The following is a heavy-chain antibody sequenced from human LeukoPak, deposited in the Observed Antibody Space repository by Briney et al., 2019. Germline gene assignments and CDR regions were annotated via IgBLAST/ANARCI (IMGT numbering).Heavy chain of an antibody. CDR1: GGSISSYY. CDR2: IYYNGST. J-gene: IGHJ6*03. CDR3: ARYYYGSGSYYPYYYMDV. D-gene: IGHD3-10*01. Sequence: SETLSLTCTVSGGSISSYYWSWIRQPPGKGLEWIGYIYYNGSTNYNPSLKSRVTISVDTSKNQFSLKLSSVTAADTAVYYCARYYYGSGSYYPYYYMDVWGKGTTVTISS. V-gene: IGHV4-59*01.